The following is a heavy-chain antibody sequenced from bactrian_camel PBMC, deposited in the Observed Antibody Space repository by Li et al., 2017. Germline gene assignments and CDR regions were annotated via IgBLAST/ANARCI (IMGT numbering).Heavy chain of an antibody. J-gene: IGHJ6*01. CDR1: TASMLG. CDR2: IGRVGATA. Sequence: VQLVESGGALVQPGGSLRLSCAAFTASMLGAGWVHQAPGKGLEWVSAIGRVGATAYYPDSVKGRFTISQDKAKNTLYLQMNNLRPEDTAMYYCAADTSAGCYGDIERLSAHIGQGTQVTVSS. V-gene: IGHV3S40*01. D-gene: IGHD3*01.